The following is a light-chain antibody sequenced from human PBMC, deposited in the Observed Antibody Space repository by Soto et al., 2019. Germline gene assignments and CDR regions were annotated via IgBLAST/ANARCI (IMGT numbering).Light chain of an antibody. CDR1: QTINSY. J-gene: IGKJ1*01. V-gene: IGKV1-39*01. CDR3: EQSDTAPWT. CDR2: GAS. Sequence: DVQLTQSPSSLSASVGDRVTITCRASQTINSYLNWYQQKPGKAPNVLIYGASRLQSGVPSRFSGSGSGTDFTLTISSLQHEDFATYSCEQSDTAPWTFGEGTKVDIK.